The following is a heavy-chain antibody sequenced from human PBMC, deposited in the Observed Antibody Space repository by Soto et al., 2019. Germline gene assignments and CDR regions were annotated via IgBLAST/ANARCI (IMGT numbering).Heavy chain of an antibody. CDR3: AKIYCTGGSCYWFFDL. Sequence: GGSLILSCAASGFTFSSHGMHWVRQAPGKGLQWVAVVSYDGGNKYYGDSVKGRFTISRDNSKNTLYLEMNSLRTEDTAVYYCAKIYCTGGSCYWFFDLWGRGTLVTVSS. D-gene: IGHD2-15*01. V-gene: IGHV3-30*18. CDR1: GFTFSSHG. J-gene: IGHJ2*01. CDR2: VSYDGGNK.